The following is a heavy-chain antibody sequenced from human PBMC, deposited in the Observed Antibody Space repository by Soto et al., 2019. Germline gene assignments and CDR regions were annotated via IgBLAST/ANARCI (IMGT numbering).Heavy chain of an antibody. V-gene: IGHV4-34*01. CDR2: INHSGST. CDR1: GGSFSGYY. J-gene: IGHJ6*03. D-gene: IGHD3-9*01. CDR3: ARAQRRYDILTGPRGGYYYYYMDV. Sequence: SETLSLTCAVYGGSFSGYYWSWIRQPPGKGLEWIGEINHSGSTNYNPSLKSRVTISVDTSKNPFSLKLSSVTAADTAVYYCARAQRRYDILTGPRGGYYYYYMDVWGKGTTVTVSS.